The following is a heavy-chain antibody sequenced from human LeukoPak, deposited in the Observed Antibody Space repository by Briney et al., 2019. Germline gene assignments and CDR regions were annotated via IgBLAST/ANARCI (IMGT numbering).Heavy chain of an antibody. CDR2: INHSGST. CDR3: ARGPPSVIRYFDWLPKGLFDY. V-gene: IGHV4-34*01. D-gene: IGHD3-9*01. Sequence: SETLSLTCAVYGGSFSGYYWSWIRQPPGKGLEWIGEINHSGSTNYNPSLKSRVTISVDTSKNQFSLKLSSVTAADTAVYYCARGPPSVIRYFDWLPKGLFDYWGQGTLVTVSS. J-gene: IGHJ4*02. CDR1: GGSFSGYY.